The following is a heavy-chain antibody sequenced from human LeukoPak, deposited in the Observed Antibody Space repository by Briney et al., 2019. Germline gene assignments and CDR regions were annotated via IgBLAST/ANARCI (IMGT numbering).Heavy chain of an antibody. J-gene: IGHJ4*02. Sequence: GGSLRLSCAASGFTFSSYWMSWVRQAPRKGLEWVANIKQDGSEKYYVDSVKGRFTISRDNAKNSLYLQMNSLRAEDTAVYYCARDGYGSGSYLDYWGQGTLVTVSS. CDR3: ARDGYGSGSYLDY. CDR2: IKQDGSEK. D-gene: IGHD3-10*01. CDR1: GFTFSSYW. V-gene: IGHV3-7*01.